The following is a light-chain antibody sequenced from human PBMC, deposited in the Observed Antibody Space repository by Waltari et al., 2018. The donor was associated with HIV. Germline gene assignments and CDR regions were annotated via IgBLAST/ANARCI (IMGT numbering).Light chain of an antibody. CDR2: DAA. Sequence: EIVLTQSPANLSLSPGESATLPCGASKGVSSAYLAWYQQKPGLAPRLLIYDAATRATGIPDRFSGSGSGTDFTLTISRLEPEDVAVYFCQQYASSPITFGQGTRLEIK. V-gene: IGKV3D-20*01. CDR1: KGVSSAY. J-gene: IGKJ5*01. CDR3: QQYASSPIT.